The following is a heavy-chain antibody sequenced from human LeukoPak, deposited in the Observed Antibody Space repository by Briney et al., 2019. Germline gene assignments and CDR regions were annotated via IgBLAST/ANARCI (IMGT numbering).Heavy chain of an antibody. CDR2: INHEGGDI. D-gene: IGHD6-13*01. CDR1: GFAFSNSW. CDR3: ARVNRQQLAYYFDY. J-gene: IGHJ4*02. Sequence: GGSLRLSCAASGFAFSNSWMSWVRQAPGKGLEWVANINHEGGDIHYVDSVKGRFTISRDNAKDSLYLQMNSLRAEDTAVYYCARVNRQQLAYYFDYWGQGTLVTVSS. V-gene: IGHV3-7*03.